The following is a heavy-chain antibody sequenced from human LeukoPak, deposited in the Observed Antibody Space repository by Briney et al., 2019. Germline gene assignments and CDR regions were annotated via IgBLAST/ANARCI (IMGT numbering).Heavy chain of an antibody. CDR2: ISFDGSDK. J-gene: IGHJ4*02. CDR3: ASSLGEHSSSSRWDY. CDR1: GFTFSSYG. D-gene: IGHD6-6*01. V-gene: IGHV3-30*03. Sequence: PGGSLRLSCAASGFTFSSYGMHWVRQAPGKGLEWVAVISFDGSDKHYADSVKGRFTISRDNSKNTLSLQMNSLRAEDTAVYYCASSLGEHSSSSRWDYWGQGTLVTVSS.